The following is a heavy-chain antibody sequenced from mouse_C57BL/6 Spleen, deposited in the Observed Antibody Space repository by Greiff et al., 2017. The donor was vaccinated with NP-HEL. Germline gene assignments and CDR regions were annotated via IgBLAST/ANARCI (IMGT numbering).Heavy chain of an antibody. CDR1: GYSITSGYD. CDR3: AREGGPYWYFDV. J-gene: IGHJ1*03. V-gene: IGHV3-1*01. Sequence: DVKLQESGPGMVKPSQSLSLTCTVTGYSITSGYDWHWIRHFPGNKLEWMGYISYSGSTNYKPPLKSRISITHDTSKNHFFLTLNSVTTEDTATYYCAREGGPYWYFDVWGTGTTVTVSS. D-gene: IGHD1-1*02. CDR2: ISYSGST.